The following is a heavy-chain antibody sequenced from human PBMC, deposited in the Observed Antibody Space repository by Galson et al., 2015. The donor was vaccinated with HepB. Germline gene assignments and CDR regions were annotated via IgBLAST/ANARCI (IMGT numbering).Heavy chain of an antibody. CDR1: EFSFTNYA. V-gene: IGHV3-23*01. CDR3: AKKADYYYYGFDV. Sequence: SLRLSCAASEFSFTNYAMSWVRQAPGKGLEWVSDITGNGRKIDYADSVRGRFTISRDTSRYTIFLQMNSLGAEDTARYYCAKKADYYYYGFDVWGQGTTVTV. CDR2: ITGNGRKI. J-gene: IGHJ6*02.